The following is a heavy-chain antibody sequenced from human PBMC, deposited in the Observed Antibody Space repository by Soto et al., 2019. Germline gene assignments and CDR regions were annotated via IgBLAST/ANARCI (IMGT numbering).Heavy chain of an antibody. D-gene: IGHD2-2*02. CDR2: IYWDDDK. CDR3: AHSAPDCSSTSCYTARLEGIRYYFDY. Sequence: SGPTLVKPTQTLTLTCTFSGFSLSTSGVGVGWIRQPPGKALEWLALIYWDDDKRYSPSLKSRLTITKDTSKNQVVLTMTNMDPVDTATYYCAHSAPDCSSTSCYTARLEGIRYYFDYWGQGTLVTVSS. CDR1: GFSLSTSGVG. J-gene: IGHJ4*02. V-gene: IGHV2-5*02.